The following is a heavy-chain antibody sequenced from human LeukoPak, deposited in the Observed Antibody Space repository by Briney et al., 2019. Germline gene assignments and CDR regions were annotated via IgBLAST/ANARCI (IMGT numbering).Heavy chain of an antibody. V-gene: IGHV4-39*01. CDR2: IYYSGST. CDR3: ARQAPSSGTTFDI. Sequence: PSETLSLLCIVSGVSISSSSYCWGWIRQPPGKGLEWIGSIYYSGSTYYNPSLKSRVTISVDTPKNQFSLKLSSVTAADTAVYYCARQAPSSGTTFDIWGQGTLVTVSS. J-gene: IGHJ3*02. D-gene: IGHD6-19*01. CDR1: GVSISSSSYC.